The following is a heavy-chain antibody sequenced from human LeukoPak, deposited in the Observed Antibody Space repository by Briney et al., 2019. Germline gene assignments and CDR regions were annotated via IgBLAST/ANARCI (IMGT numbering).Heavy chain of an antibody. CDR2: IYQSGST. CDR3: AKRVAAAGIFDY. D-gene: IGHD6-13*01. J-gene: IGHJ4*02. Sequence: PSETLSLTCTVSGGSISSGCYYWSWIRQPPGKGLEWIGYIYQSGSTYYTPSLESRVTISVDRSKNQFSLRLSSVTAADTAVYYCAKRVAAAGIFDYWGQGTLVTVSS. V-gene: IGHV4-30-2*01. CDR1: GGSISSGCYY.